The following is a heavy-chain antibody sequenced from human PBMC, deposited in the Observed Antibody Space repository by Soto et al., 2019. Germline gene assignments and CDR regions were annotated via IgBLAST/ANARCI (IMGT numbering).Heavy chain of an antibody. J-gene: IGHJ4*02. D-gene: IGHD6-19*01. CDR2: INAGNGNT. Sequence: QVQLVQSGAEEKKPGASVKVSCKASGYTFTSYAMHWVRQAPGQRLEWMGWINAGNGNTKYSQKFQGRVTITRDTSASTVQMELSSLSPEDTAVYYCARGSGWYVLAYWGQGTLVTVSS. CDR1: GYTFTSYA. CDR3: ARGSGWYVLAY. V-gene: IGHV1-3*05.